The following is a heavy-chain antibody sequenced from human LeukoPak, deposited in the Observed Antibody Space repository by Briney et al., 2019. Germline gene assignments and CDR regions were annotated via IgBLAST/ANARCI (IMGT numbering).Heavy chain of an antibody. CDR2: ISSSSNYI. D-gene: IGHD6-25*01. Sequence: TGGSLRLSCAASGFIFSSYNMNWVRQAPGKGLEWVSSISSSSNYIYYADSVKGRFTISRDNAKNSLYLQMNSLIVEDTAVYYCARVHYSSGDAFDIWGQGTMVTVSS. CDR1: GFIFSSYN. V-gene: IGHV3-21*01. J-gene: IGHJ3*02. CDR3: ARVHYSSGDAFDI.